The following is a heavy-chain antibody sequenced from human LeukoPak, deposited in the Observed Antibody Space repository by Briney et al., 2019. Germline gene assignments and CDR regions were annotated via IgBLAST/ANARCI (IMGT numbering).Heavy chain of an antibody. J-gene: IGHJ4*02. V-gene: IGHV4-39*07. CDR2: IYYSGST. CDR3: ARVGAYGGNSMVDY. D-gene: IGHD4-23*01. CDR1: GGSISSSSYY. Sequence: SETLSLTCTVSGGSISSSSYYWGWIRQPPGKGLEWIGSIYYSGSTYYNPSLKSRVTISVDTSKNQFSLKLSSVTAADTAVYYCARVGAYGGNSMVDYWGQGTLVTVSS.